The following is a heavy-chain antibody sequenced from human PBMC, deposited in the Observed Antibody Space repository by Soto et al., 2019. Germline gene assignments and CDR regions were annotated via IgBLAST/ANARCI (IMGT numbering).Heavy chain of an antibody. CDR3: VKALRYFAWSPDFDY. V-gene: IGHV3-64D*06. Sequence: RLSCSASGFTFSSYAMHWVRQAPGKGLEYVSAISSNGGSTYYADSVKGRFTISRDNSKNTLYLQMSSLRAEDTAVYYCVKALRYFAWSPDFDYWGQGTQVTVSS. J-gene: IGHJ4*02. CDR1: GFTFSSYA. D-gene: IGHD3-9*01. CDR2: ISSNGGST.